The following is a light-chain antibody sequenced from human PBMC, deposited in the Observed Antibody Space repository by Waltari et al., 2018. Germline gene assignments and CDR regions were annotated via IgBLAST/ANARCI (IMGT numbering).Light chain of an antibody. J-gene: IGLJ2*01. CDR3: AAWDDSLNVVL. V-gene: IGLV1-44*01. CDR1: SSNLGTTT. CDR2: TNN. Sequence: QSVLTQPPSASGTPGQRVTISCSGSSSNLGTTTVNWYQQLPGTAPKLFIYTNNQRPSGVPDRFSGSKSGTSASLAISGLRSEDEADYYCAAWDDSLNVVLFGGGTKLTVL.